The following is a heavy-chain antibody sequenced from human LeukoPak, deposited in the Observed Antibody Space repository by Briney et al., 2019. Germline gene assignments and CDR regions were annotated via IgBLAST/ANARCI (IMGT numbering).Heavy chain of an antibody. V-gene: IGHV4-61*01. Sequence: SETLSLTCTVSGGSISSSSYYWSWIRQPPGKGLEWIGYIYYSGSTNYNPSLKSRVTISVDTSKNQFSLKLSSVTAADTAVYYCAREARPRGLDYWGQGTLVTVSS. CDR1: GGSISSSSYY. CDR3: AREARPRGLDY. J-gene: IGHJ4*02. D-gene: IGHD6-6*01. CDR2: IYYSGST.